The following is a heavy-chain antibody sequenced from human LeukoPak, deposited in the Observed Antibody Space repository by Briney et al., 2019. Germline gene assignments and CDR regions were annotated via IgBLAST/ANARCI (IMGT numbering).Heavy chain of an antibody. CDR3: ARVGSSTSWSFGFDY. V-gene: IGHV1-69*13. CDR2: IIPIFGTA. D-gene: IGHD2-2*01. CDR1: GGTFSSYA. Sequence: SVKVSCKASGGTFSSYAISWVRQAPGQGLEWMGGIIPIFGTANYAQKYQGGVTITADESTSTAYMELSSLRSEDTAVYYCARVGSSTSWSFGFDYWGQGTLVTVSS. J-gene: IGHJ4*02.